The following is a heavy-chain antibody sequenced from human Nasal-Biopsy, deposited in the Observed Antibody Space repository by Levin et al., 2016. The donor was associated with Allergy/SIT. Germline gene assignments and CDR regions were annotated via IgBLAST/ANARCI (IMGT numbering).Heavy chain of an antibody. CDR2: ISVYNGNT. Sequence: ASVKVSCKASGYTFSNFGISWMRQAPGQGLEWMGWISVYNGNTVYAQTLQGRVTLTTDKSTNTAYMELRSLTSDDTAMYYCARTSVSPTMGSGRGGPIWGQGTMVTVS. D-gene: IGHD3-10*01. CDR3: ARTSVSPTMGSGRGGPI. CDR1: GYTFSNFG. V-gene: IGHV1-18*04. J-gene: IGHJ3*02.